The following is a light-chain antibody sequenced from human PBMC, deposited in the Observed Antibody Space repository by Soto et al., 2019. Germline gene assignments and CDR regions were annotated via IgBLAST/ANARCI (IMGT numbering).Light chain of an antibody. J-gene: IGKJ1*01. CDR3: QQRSNWPRT. CDR1: QSISSY. CDR2: DAS. Sequence: EIVLTQSPATLSLSPGERATLSCMASQSISSYLAWYQQKPGQAPRLLIYDASSRATGIPDRFSGSGSGTDFTLTISSLEPEDFAVYYCQQRSNWPRTFGQGTKVDIK. V-gene: IGKV3-11*01.